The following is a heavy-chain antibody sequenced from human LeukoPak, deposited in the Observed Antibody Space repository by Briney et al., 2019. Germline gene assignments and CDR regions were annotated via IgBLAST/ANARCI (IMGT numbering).Heavy chain of an antibody. CDR1: GFTFSSYA. J-gene: IGHJ4*02. Sequence: PGGSLRLSCAASGFTFSSYAMNWVRQAPGRRLEWVSIISPNGGTTYYADSVKGRFTISRDNSKNTLYLQMNSLRPEDTAVYYCAKGSGSITIFGVVIHFDYWGQGTLVTVSS. CDR2: ISPNGGTT. D-gene: IGHD3-3*01. CDR3: AKGSGSITIFGVVIHFDY. V-gene: IGHV3-23*01.